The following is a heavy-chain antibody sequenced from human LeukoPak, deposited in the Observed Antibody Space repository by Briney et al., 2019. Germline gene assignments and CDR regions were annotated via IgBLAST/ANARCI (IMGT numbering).Heavy chain of an antibody. D-gene: IGHD6-13*01. Sequence: SETLSHTCAVYGGSFSGYYWSWIRQPPGKGLEWIGEINHSGSTNYNPSLKSRVTISVDTSKNQFSLKLSSVTAADTAVYYCARGRTGYSSSWKPYYFDYWGQGTLVTVSS. CDR3: ARGRTGYSSSWKPYYFDY. V-gene: IGHV4-34*01. CDR2: INHSGST. J-gene: IGHJ4*02. CDR1: GGSFSGYY.